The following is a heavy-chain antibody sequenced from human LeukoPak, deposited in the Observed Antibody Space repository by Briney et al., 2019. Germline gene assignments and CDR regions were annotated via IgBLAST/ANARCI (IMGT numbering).Heavy chain of an antibody. CDR3: ARSIIINWFDP. CDR2: INNDGSIT. D-gene: IGHD2/OR15-2a*01. J-gene: IGHJ5*02. Sequence: GGSLRLSCAASGFTFSNYWVHWVRQAPGKGLVWVSRINNDGSITTYADSVKGRFTISRDNAKNTLYLQMSSLRAEDTAVYYCARSIIINWFDPWGQGTLVSVSS. V-gene: IGHV3-74*01. CDR1: GFTFSNYW.